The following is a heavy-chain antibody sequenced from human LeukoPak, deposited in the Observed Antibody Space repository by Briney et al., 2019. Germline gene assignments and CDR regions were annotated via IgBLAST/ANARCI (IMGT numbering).Heavy chain of an antibody. CDR2: ISYDGSNK. Sequence: GGSLRLSCAASGFTFGSYGMHWVRQAPGKGLEWVAVISYDGSNKYYADSVKGRFTISRDNSKNTLYLQMNSLRAEDTAVYYCAKSIPYYDFWSGYDLWGRGTLVTVLS. D-gene: IGHD3-3*01. V-gene: IGHV3-30*18. CDR1: GFTFGSYG. J-gene: IGHJ2*01. CDR3: AKSIPYYDFWSGYDL.